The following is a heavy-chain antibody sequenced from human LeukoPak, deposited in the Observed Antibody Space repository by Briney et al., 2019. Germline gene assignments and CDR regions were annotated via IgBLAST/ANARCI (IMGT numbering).Heavy chain of an antibody. CDR1: GGSISSGDYY. J-gene: IGHJ4*02. D-gene: IGHD3-16*02. CDR3: ARVGTDYDYVWGSYPPYYFDC. CDR2: IYYSGST. V-gene: IGHV4-30-4*01. Sequence: SETLSLTCTVSGGSISSGDYYWSWIRQPPGKGLEWIGYIYYSGSTYHNPSLKSRVTISVDTSKNQFSLKLSSVTAADTAVYYCARVGTDYDYVWGSYPPYYFDCWGQGTLVTVSS.